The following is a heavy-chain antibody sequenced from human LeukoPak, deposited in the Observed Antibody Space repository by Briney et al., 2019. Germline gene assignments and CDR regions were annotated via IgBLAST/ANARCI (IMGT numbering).Heavy chain of an antibody. Sequence: GGSLRLSCAASGFTFSSYAMSWVRQAPGKGLEWVSAISGSGGSTYYADSVKGRFTISRDNSKNTLYLQMNSLRAEDTAVYYCAKFEYSSSSGPQFYYYYYMDVWGKGTTVTVSS. V-gene: IGHV3-23*01. CDR3: AKFEYSSSSGPQFYYYYYMDV. CDR1: GFTFSSYA. D-gene: IGHD6-6*01. J-gene: IGHJ6*03. CDR2: ISGSGGST.